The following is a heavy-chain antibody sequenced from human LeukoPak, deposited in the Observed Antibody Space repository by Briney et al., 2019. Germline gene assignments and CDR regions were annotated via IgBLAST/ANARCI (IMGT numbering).Heavy chain of an antibody. CDR2: IDWSGRST. J-gene: IGHJ3*02. CDR1: GFTFDDYG. CDR3: TKDRSGYYDGSFDI. V-gene: IGHV3-20*04. Sequence: GGSLRLSCAASGFTFDDYGMSWVRQAPGKGLEWVSGIDWSGRSTGYADSVKGRFTIPRDNAKNSLYLQMISLRAEDTAFYSCTKDRSGYYDGSFDIWGQGTTVTVSS. D-gene: IGHD3-22*01.